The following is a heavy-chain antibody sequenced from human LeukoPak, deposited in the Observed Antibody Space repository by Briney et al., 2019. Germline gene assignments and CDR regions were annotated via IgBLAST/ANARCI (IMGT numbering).Heavy chain of an antibody. Sequence: ASVKVSCKASGYTFTSYDINWVRQATGQGLEWMGWMNPNSGNTGYAQKFQGRVTMTRNTSISTAYMELSSQRSEDTAVYYCAAATAIPVEDYYYYGMDVWGQGTTVTVSS. J-gene: IGHJ6*02. CDR2: MNPNSGNT. CDR3: AAATAIPVEDYYYYGMDV. V-gene: IGHV1-8*01. CDR1: GYTFTSYD. D-gene: IGHD2-2*02.